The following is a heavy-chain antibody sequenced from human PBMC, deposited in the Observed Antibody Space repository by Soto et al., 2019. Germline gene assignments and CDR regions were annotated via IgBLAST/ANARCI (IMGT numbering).Heavy chain of an antibody. CDR3: ARGSDGDSVGYYYXXXDV. CDR1: GGSVSSGSFY. Sequence: QVQLQESGPGLVKPSETLSLTCTVSGGSVSSGSFYWSWIRQPPGRGLEWLGYVYYSGSTNNNPSLKSRVTISLDTSRNQFSLKLNSVTAADTAVYYCARGSDGDSVGYYYXXXDVWGQGTTVTV. CDR2: VYYSGST. V-gene: IGHV4-61*01. J-gene: IGHJ6*02. D-gene: IGHD4-17*01.